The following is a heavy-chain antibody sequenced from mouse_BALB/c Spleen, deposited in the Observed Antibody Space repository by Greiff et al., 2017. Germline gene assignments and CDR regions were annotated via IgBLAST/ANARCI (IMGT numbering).Heavy chain of an antibody. CDR2: IYPGSGST. J-gene: IGHJ2*01. CDR1: GYTFTSYW. V-gene: IGHV1S22*01. CDR3: TRYYDYDGYFDY. D-gene: IGHD2-4*01. Sequence: LQQPGSELVRPGASVKLSCKASGYTFTSYWMHWVKQRPGQGLEWIGNIYPGSGSTNYDEKFKSKATLTVDTSSSTAYMQLSSLTSEDSAVYYCTRYYDYDGYFDYWGQGTTLTVSS.